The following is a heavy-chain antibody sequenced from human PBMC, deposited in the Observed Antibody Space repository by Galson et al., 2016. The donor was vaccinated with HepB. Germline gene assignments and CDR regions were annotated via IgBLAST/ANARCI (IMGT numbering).Heavy chain of an antibody. Sequence: PALVKPTQTLTLTCTFSGFSLSTSGVGVGWIRQPPGKALEWLALIYWDDEKRYSPSLQPRLTITKDTSKNQVVLTMTNMDPADTATYYCIQRRNYGSGPDFDPWGDGILVTVSA. CDR1: GFSLSTSGVG. J-gene: IGHJ5*02. CDR2: IYWDDEK. CDR3: IQRRNYGSGPDFDP. D-gene: IGHD3-10*01. V-gene: IGHV2-5*02.